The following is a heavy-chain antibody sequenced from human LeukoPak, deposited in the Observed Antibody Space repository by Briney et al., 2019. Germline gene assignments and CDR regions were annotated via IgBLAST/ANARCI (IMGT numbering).Heavy chain of an antibody. J-gene: IGHJ5*02. CDR3: ARYCSGGSCYGKSWFDP. V-gene: IGHV4-34*01. Sequence: SETLSLTCAVYGGSFSGYYWSWIRQPPGKGLEWIGEINHSGSTNYNPSLKSRVTISVDTSKNQFSLKLSSVTAADTAVYYCARYCSGGSCYGKSWFDPWGQGTLVTVSS. D-gene: IGHD2-15*01. CDR1: GGSFSGYY. CDR2: INHSGST.